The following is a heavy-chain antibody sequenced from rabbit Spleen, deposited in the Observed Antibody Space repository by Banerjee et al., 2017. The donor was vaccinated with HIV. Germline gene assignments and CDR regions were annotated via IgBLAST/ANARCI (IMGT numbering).Heavy chain of an antibody. V-gene: IGHV1S40*01. CDR1: GFTFSSSYY. CDR3: ARGSAAMTMVIIGFYLGL. CDR2: IYADRSGST. Sequence: QSLEESGGGLVQPEGSLALTCKASGFTFSSSYYMCWVRQAPGKGLEWIGCIYADRSGSTYYANWAKGRFTISRTSSTTVTLEMTSLTAADTATYFCARGSAAMTMVIIGFYLGLWGQGTLVTVS. J-gene: IGHJ4*01. D-gene: IGHD2-1*01.